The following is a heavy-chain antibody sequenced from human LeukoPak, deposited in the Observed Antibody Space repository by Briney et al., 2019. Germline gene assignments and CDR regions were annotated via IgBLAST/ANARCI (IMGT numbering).Heavy chain of an antibody. Sequence: PSETLSLTCAVSGYSISSGYYWGWIRQPPGKGLEWIGSIYHSGSTYYNPSLKSRVTISVDTSKNQFSLKLSSVTAADTAVYYWASGPAGGGPPLFDYGGRETLVTVPS. CDR3: ASGPAGGGPPLFDY. CDR2: IYHSGST. J-gene: IGHJ4*02. D-gene: IGHD3-16*01. CDR1: GYSISSGYY. V-gene: IGHV4-38-2*01.